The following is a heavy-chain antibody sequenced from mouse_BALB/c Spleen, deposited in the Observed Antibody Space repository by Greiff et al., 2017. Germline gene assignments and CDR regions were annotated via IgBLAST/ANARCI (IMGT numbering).Heavy chain of an antibody. CDR2: IYPGSGST. V-gene: IGHV1S22*01. D-gene: IGHD1-1*02. Sequence: LQQPGSELVRPGASVKLSCKASGYTFTSYWMHWVKQRPGQGLEWIGNIYPGSGSTNYDEKFKSKATLTVDTSSSTAYMQLSSLTSEDSALYYCTRFGSYSYAMDYWGQGTSVTVSS. CDR1: GYTFTSYW. J-gene: IGHJ4*01. CDR3: TRFGSYSYAMDY.